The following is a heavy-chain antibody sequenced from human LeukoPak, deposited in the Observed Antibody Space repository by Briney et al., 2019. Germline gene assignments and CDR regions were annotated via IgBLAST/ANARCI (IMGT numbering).Heavy chain of an antibody. J-gene: IGHJ4*02. CDR1: GYTFTSYD. CDR2: MNPNSGNT. Sequence: ASVKVSCKASGYTFTSYDINWVRQATGQGLEWMGWMNPNSGNTGYAQKFQGRVTMTRNTSISTAYMELSSLRSEDTAVYYCARGRVVRGVILPFDYWAREPWSPSPQ. D-gene: IGHD3-10*01. CDR3: ARGRVVRGVILPFDY. V-gene: IGHV1-8*01.